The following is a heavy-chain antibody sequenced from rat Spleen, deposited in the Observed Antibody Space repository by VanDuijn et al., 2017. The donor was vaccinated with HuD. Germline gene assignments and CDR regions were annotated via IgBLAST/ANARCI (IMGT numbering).Heavy chain of an antibody. D-gene: IGHD1-2*01. Sequence: EVQLVESGGGLVQPGRSMKLSCAASGFTFNNYYMAWVRQAPTKGLEWVASISTGGGSTYYPDSVKGRFTISRDNAKSTLYLQMNSLRSEDTATYYCTRDSSYVGWFAYWGQGTLVTVSS. V-gene: IGHV5-25*01. CDR1: GFTFNNYY. J-gene: IGHJ3*01. CDR3: TRDSSYVGWFAY. CDR2: ISTGGGST.